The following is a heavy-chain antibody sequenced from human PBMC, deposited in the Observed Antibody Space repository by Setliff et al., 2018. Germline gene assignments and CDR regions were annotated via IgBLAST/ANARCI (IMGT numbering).Heavy chain of an antibody. CDR1: GGSISNYY. D-gene: IGHD3-22*01. Sequence: PSETLSLTCTVSGGSISNYYWSWFRQPPGKGLEWIGYIYTSGSTYYSPSLKSRVTISVDTSKNQFSLKLNSVTAADTAVYYCARYRNYFDSSGQTQYYFDYWGQGTLVTVSS. CDR2: IYTSGST. J-gene: IGHJ4*02. V-gene: IGHV4-59*01. CDR3: ARYRNYFDSSGQTQYYFDY.